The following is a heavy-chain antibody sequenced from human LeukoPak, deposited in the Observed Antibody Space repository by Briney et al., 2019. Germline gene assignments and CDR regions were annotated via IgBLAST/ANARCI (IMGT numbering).Heavy chain of an antibody. D-gene: IGHD2-15*01. CDR3: ARGRDYCSDY. V-gene: IGHV3-30*04. CDR2: TSYDGSHI. Sequence: GGSLRLSCAASGFTFSSYAMHWVRQAPGKGLEWVAVTSYDGSHIYYPDSVKGRFTIPRDNPKNTLYLQMNSLGPEDTALYYCARGRDYCSDYWGQGTLVTVSS. CDR1: GFTFSSYA. J-gene: IGHJ4*02.